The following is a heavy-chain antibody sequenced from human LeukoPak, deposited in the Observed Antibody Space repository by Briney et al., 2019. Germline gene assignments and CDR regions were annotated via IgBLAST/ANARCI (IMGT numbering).Heavy chain of an antibody. V-gene: IGHV3-49*04. D-gene: IGHD3-10*01. CDR1: GFTFCDYA. J-gene: IGHJ4*02. Sequence: GGSLRLSCTASGFTFCDYAMSWVRQAPGKGLEWVGFIRSKAYGGTTEYAASVEGGFTISRDDSKSIAYLQMNSLKTEDTAVYYCTRSYGSGSYLSLAYYFDYWGQGTLVTVSS. CDR2: IRSKAYGGTT. CDR3: TRSYGSGSYLSLAYYFDY.